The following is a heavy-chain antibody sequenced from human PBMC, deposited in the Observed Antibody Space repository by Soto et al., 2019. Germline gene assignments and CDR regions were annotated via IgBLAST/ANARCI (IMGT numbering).Heavy chain of an antibody. CDR1: GLTFSSYG. CDR3: ARALIPYYDFWSGASYYYYGIDV. Sequence: GGSLRLSCAASGLTFSSYGMNWVRQAPGKGLAWVESIWYDGSNKYYADSVKGRFTISRDNSKNTLYLQMNSLRAEDTAVYYCARALIPYYDFWSGASYYYYGIDVWGQGTRVTVSS. J-gene: IGHJ6*02. V-gene: IGHV3-33*01. CDR2: IWYDGSNK. D-gene: IGHD3-3*01.